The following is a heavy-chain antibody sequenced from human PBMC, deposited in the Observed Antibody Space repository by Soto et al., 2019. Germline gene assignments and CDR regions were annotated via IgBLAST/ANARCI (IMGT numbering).Heavy chain of an antibody. J-gene: IGHJ3*02. CDR1: GYTFTSCD. D-gene: IGHD3-10*01. CDR3: ARGLLWSGNDAFDI. V-gene: IGHV1-8*01. CDR2: MNPNSGNT. Sequence: QVQLVQSGAEVKKPGASVKVSCKASGYTFTSCDINWVRQATGQGLEWMGWMNPNSGNTGYAQKFQGRVTMTRNTSIITAYMELSSLRSEDTAVYYCARGLLWSGNDAFDIWGQGTMVTVSS.